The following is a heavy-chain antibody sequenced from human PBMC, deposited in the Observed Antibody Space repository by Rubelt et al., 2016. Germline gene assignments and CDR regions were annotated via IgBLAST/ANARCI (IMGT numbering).Heavy chain of an antibody. Sequence: QVQLVQSGAEVKKPGSSVKVSCKASGGTFSSYAISWVRQAPGQGLEWMGRILPILGIANYAQKFQGRGTSTADKSTSTAYMELSSLRSEDTAVYYCARDRLLDDSSGGDAFDIWGQGTMVTVSS. CDR3: ARDRLLDDSSGGDAFDI. V-gene: IGHV1-69*09. CDR1: GGTFSSYA. J-gene: IGHJ3*02. D-gene: IGHD3-22*01. CDR2: ILPILGIA.